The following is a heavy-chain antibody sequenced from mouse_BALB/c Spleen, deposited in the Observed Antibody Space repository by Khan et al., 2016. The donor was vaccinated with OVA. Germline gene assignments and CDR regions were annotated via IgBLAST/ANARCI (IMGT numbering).Heavy chain of an antibody. D-gene: IGHD2-2*01. V-gene: IGHV3-2*02. CDR1: GYSITSDYA. Sequence: EVQLQESGPGLVKPSQSLSLTCTVTGYSITSDYAWNWIRQFPGNKLEWMGYISYSGSTSYTPSLKSRISITRDTSKNPFFLQLNSVTTEDTATYCCARIGYDDYAIDYWGQRTSGTVSS. J-gene: IGHJ4*01. CDR2: ISYSGST. CDR3: ARIGYDDYAIDY.